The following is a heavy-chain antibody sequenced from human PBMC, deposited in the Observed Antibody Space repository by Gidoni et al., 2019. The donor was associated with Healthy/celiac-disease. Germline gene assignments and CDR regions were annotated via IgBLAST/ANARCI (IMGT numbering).Heavy chain of an antibody. D-gene: IGHD6-13*01. CDR3: ARVYSSSWYFGFDY. CDR1: GFTFSDYY. J-gene: IGHJ4*02. V-gene: IGHV3-11*06. Sequence: QVQLVESGGGLVKPGGSLRLSCAASGFTFSDYYMRWIRQAPGKGLEWVSYISSSSSYTNYADSVKGRFTISRDNAKNSLYLQMNSLRAEDTAVYYCARVYSSSWYFGFDYWGQGTLVTVSS. CDR2: ISSSSSYT.